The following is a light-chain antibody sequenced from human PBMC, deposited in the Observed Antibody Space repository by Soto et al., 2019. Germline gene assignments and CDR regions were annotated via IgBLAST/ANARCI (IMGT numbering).Light chain of an antibody. Sequence: QSALTQPASVSGSPGQSITISCTGTSSDVGGYNYVSWYQQHPGKAPKLMIYDVRNRPSGVSNRFSGSKSVNTASLTISGLQAEVEADYYCRSYTTISTYVFGTGTKLNVL. CDR2: DVR. CDR3: RSYTTISTYV. J-gene: IGLJ1*01. CDR1: SSDVGGYNY. V-gene: IGLV2-14*01.